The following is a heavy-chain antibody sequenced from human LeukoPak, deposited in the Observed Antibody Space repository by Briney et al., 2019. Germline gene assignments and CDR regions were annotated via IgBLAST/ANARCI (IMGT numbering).Heavy chain of an antibody. D-gene: IGHD1-1*01. Sequence: SETLSLTCAVYGGSFSGYYWSWIRQPPGKGLEWIGEINHSGSTNYNPSLKSRVTISVDTSKNQFSLKLSSVTAADTAVYYCARQIRPGYYYYYMDVWGKGTTVTISS. CDR1: GGSFSGYY. J-gene: IGHJ6*03. CDR2: INHSGST. CDR3: ARQIRPGYYYYYMDV. V-gene: IGHV4-34*01.